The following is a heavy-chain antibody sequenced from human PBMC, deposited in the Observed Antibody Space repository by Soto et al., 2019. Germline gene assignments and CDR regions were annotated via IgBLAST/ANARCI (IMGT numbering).Heavy chain of an antibody. Sequence: QVQLVQSGAEVKKPGSSVKVSCKASGGTFSSYAISWVRQAPGQGLEWMGGIIPIFGTANYAQKFQGRVTIIADESTSTAYMELSSLRSEDTAVYYCATIIGYCSSTSCYSLGNLDYWGQGTLVTVSS. V-gene: IGHV1-69*01. CDR2: IIPIFGTA. J-gene: IGHJ4*02. CDR3: ATIIGYCSSTSCYSLGNLDY. D-gene: IGHD2-2*02. CDR1: GGTFSSYA.